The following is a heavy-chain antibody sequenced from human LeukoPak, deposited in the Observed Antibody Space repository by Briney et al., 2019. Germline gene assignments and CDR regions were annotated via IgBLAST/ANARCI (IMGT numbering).Heavy chain of an antibody. CDR1: GYTFTGYY. CDR2: INPNSGGT. J-gene: IGHJ4*02. Sequence: GASVKVSCKASGYTFTGYYMHWVRQAPGQGLEWMGRINPNSGGTNYAQKFQGRVTMTRDTSISTAYMGLSRLRSEDTAGECCARCDDFGDLGIEDWGQGTLVTVSS. D-gene: IGHD4-17*01. V-gene: IGHV1-2*06. CDR3: ARCDDFGDLGIED.